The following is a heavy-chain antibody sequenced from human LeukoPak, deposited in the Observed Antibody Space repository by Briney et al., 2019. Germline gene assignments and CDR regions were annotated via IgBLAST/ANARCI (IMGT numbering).Heavy chain of an antibody. CDR3: AKDDGGSPPDAFDI. J-gene: IGHJ3*02. D-gene: IGHD3-10*01. CDR1: GFTVSSNY. V-gene: IGHV3-53*01. CDR2: IYSGGRT. Sequence: GGSLRLSCAASGFTVSSNYMSWVRQAPGKGLEWVSVIYSGGRTKYADSVKGRFTISRDNSKNTLYLQMNGLRGEDTAVYYCAKDDGGSPPDAFDIWGQGTLVTVSS.